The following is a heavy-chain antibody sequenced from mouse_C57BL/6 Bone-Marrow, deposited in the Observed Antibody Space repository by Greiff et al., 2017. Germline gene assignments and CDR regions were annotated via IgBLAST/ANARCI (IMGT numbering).Heavy chain of an antibody. Sequence: VQLQESGAELARPGASVKLSCKASGYTFTSYGISWVKQRTGQGLEWIGEIYPRSGNTYYNEKFKGKATLTADKSSSTAYMELRSLTSEDSAVYFCEACAYYSNYVWYFDVCGTGTTVTVSS. D-gene: IGHD2-5*01. CDR1: GYTFTSYG. V-gene: IGHV1-81*01. J-gene: IGHJ1*03. CDR2: IYPRSGNT. CDR3: EACAYYSNYVWYFDV.